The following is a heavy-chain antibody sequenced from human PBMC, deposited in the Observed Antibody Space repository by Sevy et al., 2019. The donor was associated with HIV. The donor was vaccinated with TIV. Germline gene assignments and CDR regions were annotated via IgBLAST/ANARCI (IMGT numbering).Heavy chain of an antibody. V-gene: IGHV3-7*01. J-gene: IGHJ4*02. CDR2: INEDGSRL. CDR3: ARDRAYSALDY. Sequence: GGSLRLSCVASGFTFSDSWMTWGRQAPGKGLERIAFINEDGSRLGYVDSVRGRFTISRENTKNSLYLQMNSLRAEDTAVYFCARDRAYSALDYWGQGTLVTVSS. CDR1: GFTFSDSW. D-gene: IGHD5-18*01.